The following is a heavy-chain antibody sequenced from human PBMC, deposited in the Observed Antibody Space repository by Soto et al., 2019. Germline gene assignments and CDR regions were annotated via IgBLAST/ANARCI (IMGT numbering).Heavy chain of an antibody. J-gene: IGHJ6*02. CDR3: AREGEMPYYYYGLDV. V-gene: IGHV1-18*01. CDR1: GYTFTTYG. CDR2: ISGYNGPT. Sequence: QVQLVQSGAEVRKPGASVKVSCKASGYTFTTYGISWVRQAPGQGLEWMGWISGYNGPTKYAQKFQGRVTMTTDTSTSTVYMDLRSLRSDDTAVYYCAREGEMPYYYYGLDVWGQGTTVTVSS. D-gene: IGHD3-16*01.